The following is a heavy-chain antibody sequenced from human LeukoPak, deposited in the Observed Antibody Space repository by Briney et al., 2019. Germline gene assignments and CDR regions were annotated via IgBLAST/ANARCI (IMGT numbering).Heavy chain of an antibody. Sequence: QTGGSLRLSCAASGFTFSSYWMSWVRQAPGKGLEWVANIKQDGSEKYYVDSVKGRFTISRDNAKNSLYLQMNSLRAEDTAVYYCAKSYYDFWSGGSNWFDPWGQGTLVTVSS. CDR1: GFTFSSYW. CDR3: AKSYYDFWSGGSNWFDP. CDR2: IKQDGSEK. D-gene: IGHD3-3*01. V-gene: IGHV3-7*03. J-gene: IGHJ5*02.